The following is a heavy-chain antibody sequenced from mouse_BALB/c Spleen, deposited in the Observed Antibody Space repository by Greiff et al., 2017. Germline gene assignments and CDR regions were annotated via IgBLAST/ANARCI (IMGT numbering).Heavy chain of an antibody. J-gene: IGHJ3*01. D-gene: IGHD2-4*01. CDR2: IRNKANGYTT. CDR1: GFTFTDYY. CDR3: ARHDYDGTGPFAY. V-gene: IGHV7-3*02. Sequence: EVKVVESGGGLVQPGGSLRLSCATSGFTFTDYYMSWVRQPPGKALEWLGFIRNKANGYTTEYSASVKGRFTISRDNSQSILYLQMNTLRAEDSATYYCARHDYDGTGPFAYWGQGTLVTVSA.